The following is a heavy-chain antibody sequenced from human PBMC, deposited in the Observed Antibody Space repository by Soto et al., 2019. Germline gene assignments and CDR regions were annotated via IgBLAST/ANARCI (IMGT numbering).Heavy chain of an antibody. CDR2: IYYSGST. J-gene: IGHJ5*02. CDR1: XGSISSSSYY. D-gene: IGHD3-10*01. CDR3: ARRGSGSYYNANWFDP. Sequence: SETLSLTCTVSXGSISSSSYYWGWIRQPPGKGLEWIGSIYYSGSTYYNPSLKSRVTISVDTSKNQFSLKLSSVTAADTAVYYCARRGSGSYYNANWFDPWGQGTLVTVSS. V-gene: IGHV4-39*01.